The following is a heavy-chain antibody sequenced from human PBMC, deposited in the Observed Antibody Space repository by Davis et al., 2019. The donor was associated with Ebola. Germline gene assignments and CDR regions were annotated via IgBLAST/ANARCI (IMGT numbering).Heavy chain of an antibody. CDR3: ARGIVPAARYFDL. D-gene: IGHD2-2*01. V-gene: IGHV4-59*12. CDR2: IYYSGST. CDR1: GGSISSYY. Sequence: SETLSLTCTVSGGSISSYYWSWIRQPPGKGLEWIGYIYYSGSTNYNPSLKSRVTISVGKSKNQFSLKLSSVTAADTAVYYCARGIVPAARYFDLWGRGTLVTVSS. J-gene: IGHJ2*01.